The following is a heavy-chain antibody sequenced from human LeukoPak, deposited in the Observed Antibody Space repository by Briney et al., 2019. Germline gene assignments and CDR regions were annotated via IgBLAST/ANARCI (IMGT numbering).Heavy chain of an antibody. CDR2: INSVGVT. D-gene: IGHD6-19*01. Sequence: PGGSLRLSCAAFGFTFSDYDMHWVRQVTGKGLEWVSTINSVGVTYYPDSVKGRFTISREDGKDSLYLQMKSLRDEDTAVYYCARDRFSVADTVYDAFDIWRQGTMVTVSS. J-gene: IGHJ3*02. V-gene: IGHV3-13*04. CDR3: ARDRFSVADTVYDAFDI. CDR1: GFTFSDYD.